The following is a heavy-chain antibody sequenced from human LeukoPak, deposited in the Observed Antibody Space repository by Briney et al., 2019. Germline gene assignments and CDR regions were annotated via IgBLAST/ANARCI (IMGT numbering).Heavy chain of an antibody. CDR2: IIPIFGTT. V-gene: IGHV1-69*13. D-gene: IGHD2-15*01. CDR3: ARGEVVVVAAKGALSWFDP. CDR1: GGTFSSYT. J-gene: IGHJ5*02. Sequence: SVKVSCKASGGTFSSYTISWVRQAPGQGLEWMGGIIPIFGTTNYAQKFQGRVTITADESTSAAYMELISLRSEDTAVCYCARGEVVVVAAKGALSWFDPWGQGTLVTVSS.